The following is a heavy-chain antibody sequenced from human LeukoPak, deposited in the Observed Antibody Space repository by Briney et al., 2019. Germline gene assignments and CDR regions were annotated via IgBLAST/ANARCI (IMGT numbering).Heavy chain of an antibody. Sequence: ASVQGSCQAAGGAFSSYAISWVRRAAGQGGEWMEGIIPIFGTANYAQMFQGRVTITADESTSTAYMELSSLKSEDTAVYYCATNLQQLDRGYYWGQGTLVTVSS. D-gene: IGHD6-13*01. J-gene: IGHJ4*02. V-gene: IGHV1-69*01. CDR3: ATNLQQLDRGYY. CDR1: GGAFSSYA. CDR2: IIPIFGTA.